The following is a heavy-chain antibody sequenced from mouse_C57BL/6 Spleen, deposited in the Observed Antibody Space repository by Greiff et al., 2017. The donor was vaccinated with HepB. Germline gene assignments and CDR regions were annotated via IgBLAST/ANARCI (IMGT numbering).Heavy chain of an antibody. CDR2: INPNNGGT. CDR3: AEGAYDYARFAY. CDR1: GYTFTDYY. D-gene: IGHD2-4*01. Sequence: EVQLQQSGPELVKPGASVKISCKASGYTFTDYYMNWVKQSHGKSLEWIGAINPNNGGTSYNQKFKGKATLTVDKSSSTAYMELRSLTSEDSAVYYCAEGAYDYARFAYWGQGTLVTVSA. J-gene: IGHJ3*01. V-gene: IGHV1-26*01.